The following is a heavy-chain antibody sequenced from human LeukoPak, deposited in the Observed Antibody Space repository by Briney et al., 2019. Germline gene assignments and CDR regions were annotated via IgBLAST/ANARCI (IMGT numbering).Heavy chain of an antibody. CDR2: ITGSGGRT. Sequence: GGSLRLSCAASGFTFSSYAMNWVRQAPGKGLEWVSAITGSGGRTYYADSVKGRFTISRDNSKNTLYLQMNSLRAEDTAVYYCAKVIGSVAGDYWGQGTLVTVSS. J-gene: IGHJ4*02. V-gene: IGHV3-23*01. CDR1: GFTFSSYA. CDR3: AKVIGSVAGDY. D-gene: IGHD5-12*01.